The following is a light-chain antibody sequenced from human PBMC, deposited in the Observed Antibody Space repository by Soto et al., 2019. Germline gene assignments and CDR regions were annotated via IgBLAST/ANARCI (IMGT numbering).Light chain of an antibody. Sequence: QSVLTQPPSASGTPGHRVTISCSGSGSNFGSNTVNWYQHLPGTAPKLLIYNNDQRPSGVPDRFSGSKSGTSASLAISGLQSDDEADDYCAAWDDRLKGYVFGTGTKVTVL. CDR2: NND. CDR1: GSNFGSNT. J-gene: IGLJ1*01. V-gene: IGLV1-44*01. CDR3: AAWDDRLKGYV.